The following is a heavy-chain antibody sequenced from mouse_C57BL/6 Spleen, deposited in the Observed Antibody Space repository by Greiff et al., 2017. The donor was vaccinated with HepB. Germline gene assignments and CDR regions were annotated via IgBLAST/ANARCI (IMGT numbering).Heavy chain of an antibody. CDR1: GFTFSDYG. J-gene: IGHJ2*01. Sequence: EVHLVESGGGLVKPGGSLKLSCAASGFTFSDYGMHWVRQAPEKGLEWVAYISSGSSTIYYADTVKGRFTISRDNAKNTLFLQMTSLRSEDTAMYYCARYYYSNYLDYWGQGTTLTVSS. D-gene: IGHD2-5*01. CDR2: ISSGSSTI. V-gene: IGHV5-17*01. CDR3: ARYYYSNYLDY.